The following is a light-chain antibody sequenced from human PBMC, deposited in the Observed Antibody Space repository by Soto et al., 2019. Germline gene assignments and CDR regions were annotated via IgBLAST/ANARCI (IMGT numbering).Light chain of an antibody. CDR2: ATS. CDR1: ESASTN. V-gene: IGKV3-15*01. Sequence: EIVMTQSPATLSVSPGERATLSCRASESASTNLAWYQQRPGQAPWLLIYATSTRATGIPARLTGSGSGTEFTLTISSLQSEDCAVYYCQQYNKWPLTFGGGNKVEIK. CDR3: QQYNKWPLT. J-gene: IGKJ4*01.